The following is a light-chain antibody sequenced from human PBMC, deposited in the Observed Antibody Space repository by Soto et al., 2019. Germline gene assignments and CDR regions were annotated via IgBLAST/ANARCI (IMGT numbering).Light chain of an antibody. Sequence: EIVLTQSPGTLSLSPGERATLSCRASQSVSKYLAWYQQKPGQAPRVLIYGASSRATGIPDRFSGSGSGTDFALKISRLEPEDFVVYYCQHYRSSPWTFGQGTKVELK. CDR1: QSVSKY. V-gene: IGKV3-20*01. CDR3: QHYRSSPWT. CDR2: GAS. J-gene: IGKJ1*01.